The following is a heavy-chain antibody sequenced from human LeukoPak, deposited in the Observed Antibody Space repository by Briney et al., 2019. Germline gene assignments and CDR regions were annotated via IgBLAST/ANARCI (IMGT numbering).Heavy chain of an antibody. CDR3: ARNTGDAFDI. D-gene: IGHD4-17*01. CDR2: INPSGGST. Sequence: GASVKVSCKASGYTFTSYYMHWVRQAPGQGLEWMGIINPSGGSTSYAQKFQDRVTMTRDTSTSTVYMELSSLRSEDAAVYYCARNTGDAFDIWGQGTMVTVSS. V-gene: IGHV1-46*01. CDR1: GYTFTSYY. J-gene: IGHJ3*02.